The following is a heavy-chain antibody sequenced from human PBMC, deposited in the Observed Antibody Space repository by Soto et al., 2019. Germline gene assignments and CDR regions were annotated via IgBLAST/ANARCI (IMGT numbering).Heavy chain of an antibody. CDR1: GFTFISSV. CDR2: INGGGTA. D-gene: IGHD2-2*01. Sequence: PGGSLRLSCAASGFTFISSVINWVRQAPEKGLEWVSAINGGGTAYYTNSVKGRFTISRDNSKNTVYLEMNSLTAEDTAIYYCARDQIGYARFDYWGQGAQVTVSS. CDR3: ARDQIGYARFDY. J-gene: IGHJ4*02. V-gene: IGHV3-23*01.